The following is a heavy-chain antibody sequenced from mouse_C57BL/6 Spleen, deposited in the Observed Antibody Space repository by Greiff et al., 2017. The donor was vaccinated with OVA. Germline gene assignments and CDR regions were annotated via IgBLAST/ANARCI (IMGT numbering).Heavy chain of an antibody. Sequence: EVKLMESEGGLVQPGSSMKLSCTASGFTFSDYYMAWVRQVPEKGLEWVANINYDGSSTYYLDSLKSRFIISRDNAKNILYLQMSSLKSEDTATYYCARGGSSGYWYFDVWGTGTTVTVSS. CDR1: GFTFSDYY. J-gene: IGHJ1*03. CDR2: INYDGSST. D-gene: IGHD3-2*02. CDR3: ARGGSSGYWYFDV. V-gene: IGHV5-16*01.